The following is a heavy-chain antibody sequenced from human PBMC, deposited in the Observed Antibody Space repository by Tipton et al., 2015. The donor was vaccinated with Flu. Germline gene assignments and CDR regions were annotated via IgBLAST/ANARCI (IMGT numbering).Heavy chain of an antibody. J-gene: IGHJ4*02. CDR1: GFTFSSYE. V-gene: IGHV3-23*01. Sequence: SLRLSCAASGFTFSSYEMNWVRQAPGKGLEWVSNIRGSAGRGAGTYYADSVKGRFSISRDNSKNTLYLQMNSLRAEDTAIYYCAKVIPEIVAGLDYWGQGTLVTVSS. D-gene: IGHD6-19*01. CDR2: IRGSAGRGAGT. CDR3: AKVIPEIVAGLDY.